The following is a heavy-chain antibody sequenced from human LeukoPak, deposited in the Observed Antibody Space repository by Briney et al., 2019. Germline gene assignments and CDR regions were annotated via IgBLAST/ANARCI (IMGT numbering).Heavy chain of an antibody. CDR3: AKAPAYSSGWYVEY. V-gene: IGHV3-23*01. CDR1: GFTFSSYA. D-gene: IGHD6-19*01. J-gene: IGHJ4*02. CDR2: ISGSGGST. Sequence: QSGGSLRLSCAASGFTFSSYAMSWVRQAPGKGLEWVSAISGSGGSTYYADSVKGRFTISRDNSKNTLYLQMNSLRAEDTAVYYCAKAPAYSSGWYVEYWGQGTLVTVSS.